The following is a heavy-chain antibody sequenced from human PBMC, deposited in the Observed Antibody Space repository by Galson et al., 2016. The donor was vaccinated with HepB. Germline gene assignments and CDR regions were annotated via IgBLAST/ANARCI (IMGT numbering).Heavy chain of an antibody. D-gene: IGHD3-22*01. V-gene: IGHV3-15*01. CDR3: TTYRYNYDTSGDDY. CDR2: ILSNAHGGTT. Sequence: SLRLSCAASGSGFAFSDVWMSWVRQAPGKGLEWVGRILSNAHGGTTDYAAPVKGRFTISRDDSQNTMYLQMDSLKTEDTAGYYCTTYRYNYDTSGDDYWGQGTLVTVSS. J-gene: IGHJ4*02. CDR1: GSGFAFSDVW.